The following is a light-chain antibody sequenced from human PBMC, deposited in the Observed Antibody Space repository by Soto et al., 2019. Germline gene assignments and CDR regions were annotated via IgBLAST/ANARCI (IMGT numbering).Light chain of an antibody. CDR3: QQRSNWPPVFT. V-gene: IGKV3-11*01. CDR2: DAS. CDR1: QSVSNY. Sequence: EIVLTQSPATLSLSPGQRATLSCRASQSVSNYLAWYQQKPGQAPRLLIYDASNRATGIPARFSGSGTGTDFTLTIRSLEPEDFAVYYCQQRSNWPPVFTFGPRTKVDIK. J-gene: IGKJ3*01.